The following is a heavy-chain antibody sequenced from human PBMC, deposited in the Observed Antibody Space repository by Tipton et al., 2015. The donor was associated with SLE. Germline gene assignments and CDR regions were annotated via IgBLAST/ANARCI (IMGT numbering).Heavy chain of an antibody. J-gene: IGHJ6*03. Sequence: TLSLTCTVSGGSISSYYWSWIRQPPGKGLEWIGYIYYSGSTNYNPSLESRVTISVDTSKNQFSLKLSSVTAADTAVYYCARDRGTGYHYYYMDVWGKGTTVTVSS. D-gene: IGHD3-10*01. V-gene: IGHV4-59*01. CDR1: GGSISSYY. CDR3: ARDRGTGYHYYYMDV. CDR2: IYYSGST.